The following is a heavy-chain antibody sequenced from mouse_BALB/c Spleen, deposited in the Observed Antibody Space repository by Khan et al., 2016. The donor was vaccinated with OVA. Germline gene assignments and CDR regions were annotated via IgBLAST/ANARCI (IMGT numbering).Heavy chain of an antibody. Sequence: EVELVESGGGLVQPGGSLRLSCVTSGFTFTDYYMSWVRQPPGKALEWLGFIRKKASGYTTEYSASVKGRFTISRDNYQSILYLQMNTLRAEDSATYYCARVDYGYGFAYWGQGTLVTVSA. CDR2: IRKKASGYTT. CDR1: GFTFTDYY. V-gene: IGHV7-3*02. D-gene: IGHD1-2*01. J-gene: IGHJ3*01. CDR3: ARVDYGYGFAY.